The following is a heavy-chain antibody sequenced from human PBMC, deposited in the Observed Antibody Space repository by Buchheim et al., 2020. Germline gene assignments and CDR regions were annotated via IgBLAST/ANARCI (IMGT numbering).Heavy chain of an antibody. D-gene: IGHD3-22*01. CDR1: GYIFSSYY. CDR3: ARGAFITRSWPFDY. CDR2: INPSGGST. V-gene: IGHV1-46*01. Sequence: QVQLVQSGTEVKKPGDSVKVSCKASGYIFSSYYMHWVRQAPGQGPEWMGIINPSGGSTSFAQKFQGRVTVTRDTSTSTVYMELSSLRSEDTAMYYCARGAFITRSWPFDYWGQGTL. J-gene: IGHJ4*02.